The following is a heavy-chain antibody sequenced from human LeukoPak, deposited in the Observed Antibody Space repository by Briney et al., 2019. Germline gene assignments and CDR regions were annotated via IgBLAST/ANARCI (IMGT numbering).Heavy chain of an antibody. J-gene: IGHJ4*02. D-gene: IGHD3-22*01. Sequence: SVTVSCTASGGTFSSYAISWVRQAPGQGLEWMGGIIPIFGTANYAQKFQGRVTITADESTSTAYMELSSLRSEDTAVYYCARESRSSGYPFDYWGQGTLVTVSS. V-gene: IGHV1-69*13. CDR3: ARESRSSGYPFDY. CDR2: IIPIFGTA. CDR1: GGTFSSYA.